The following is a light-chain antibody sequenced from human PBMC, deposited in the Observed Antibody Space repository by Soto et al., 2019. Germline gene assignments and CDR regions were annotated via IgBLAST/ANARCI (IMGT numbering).Light chain of an antibody. CDR2: DVS. CDR3: SSYTSSSTDV. V-gene: IGLV2-14*01. CDR1: SSDVGGYNY. J-gene: IGLJ1*01. Sequence: QSALTQPASVSGSPGQSITISCTGTSSDVGGYNYVSWYQQHPGKAPKLMIYDVSNRPSGVSNRFSGSKSGNTASLTISGLQAEDEADYYCSSYTSSSTDVFGTGTK.